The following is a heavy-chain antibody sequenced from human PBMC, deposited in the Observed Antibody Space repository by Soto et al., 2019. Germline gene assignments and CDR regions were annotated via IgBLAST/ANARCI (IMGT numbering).Heavy chain of an antibody. CDR1: GGTFSSYA. J-gene: IGHJ6*02. CDR3: ARDIVVVVAATRYYYGMDV. Sequence: VKVSCKASGGTFSSYAISWVRQAPGQGLEWMGGIIPIFGTANYAQKFQGRVTITADESTSTAYMELSSLRSEDTAVYYCARDIVVVVAATRYYYGMDVWGQGTTVTVSS. D-gene: IGHD2-15*01. CDR2: IIPIFGTA. V-gene: IGHV1-69*13.